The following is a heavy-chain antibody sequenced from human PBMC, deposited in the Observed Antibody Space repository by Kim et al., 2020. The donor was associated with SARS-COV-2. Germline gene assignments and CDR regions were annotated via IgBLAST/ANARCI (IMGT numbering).Heavy chain of an antibody. V-gene: IGHV3-23*01. D-gene: IGHD1-26*01. CDR1: GFTFSNYA. Sequence: GGSLRLSCAASGFTFSNYAMRWVRQAPGKGLQWVSSISGSGGVTFYADSVKGRFTISRDNSKNTLYLQLNSLTAEDTAIYYCTKSGGARDGKWFDTWGQGTLVTVSS. CDR2: ISGSGGVT. CDR3: TKSGGARDGKWFDT. J-gene: IGHJ5*02.